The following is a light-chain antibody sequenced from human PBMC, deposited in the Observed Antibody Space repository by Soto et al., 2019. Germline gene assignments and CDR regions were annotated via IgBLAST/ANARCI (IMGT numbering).Light chain of an antibody. Sequence: DIQMTQTPSSLSASVGDRVTITCRANQTISSWLAWYQQKPGKAPKLLIYKASTLKSGVPSRFSGSGSGTEFTLTISSLQPEDFATYYCQHYNSYSEAFGQGTKV. J-gene: IGKJ1*01. V-gene: IGKV1-5*03. CDR2: KAS. CDR1: QTISSW. CDR3: QHYNSYSEA.